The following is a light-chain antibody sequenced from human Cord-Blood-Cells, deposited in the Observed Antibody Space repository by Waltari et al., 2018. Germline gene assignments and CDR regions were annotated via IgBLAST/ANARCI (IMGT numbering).Light chain of an antibody. CDR2: GAS. J-gene: IGKJ1*01. CDR1: PSVSSSY. V-gene: IGKV3-20*01. Sequence: ESVLTQSPGTLSLSPGERATLSCRASPSVSSSYLAWYQQKPGQAPRLLIYGASSRATGIPDRFSGSGSGTDFTLTISRLEPEDFAVYYCQQYGSSQWTFGQGTKVEIK. CDR3: QQYGSSQWT.